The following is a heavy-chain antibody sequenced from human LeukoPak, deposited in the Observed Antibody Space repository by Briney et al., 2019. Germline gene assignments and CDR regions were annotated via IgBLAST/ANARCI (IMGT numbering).Heavy chain of an antibody. CDR2: IYYSGST. V-gene: IGHV4-59*01. D-gene: IGHD3-3*01. CDR1: GGSISDYY. CDR3: ARGDFCSKSNCYLRPMDV. J-gene: IGHJ6*03. Sequence: SETLSLTCTVSGGSISDYYWNWIRQPPGKGLEWVGYIYYSGSTTYNPSLKSRVTMSVDTAKNQFSLKLRSVTAADTAVYFCARGDFCSKSNCYLRPMDVWGKGTTVTVSS.